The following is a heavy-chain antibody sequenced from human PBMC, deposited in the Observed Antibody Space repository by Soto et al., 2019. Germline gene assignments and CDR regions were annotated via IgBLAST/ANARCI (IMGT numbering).Heavy chain of an antibody. CDR2: IYYSGTT. CDR1: DDSISSSGYY. D-gene: IGHD3-10*01. CDR3: ARGQYGGSWFDP. J-gene: IGHJ5*02. V-gene: IGHV4-61*08. Sequence: SETLSLTCTVSDDSISSSGYYWSWIRQHPGKGLEWIGYIYYSGTTYYNPSLKSRVTISVDTSKNQFSLKLSSVTAADTAVYYCARGQYGGSWFDPWGQGTLVTVSS.